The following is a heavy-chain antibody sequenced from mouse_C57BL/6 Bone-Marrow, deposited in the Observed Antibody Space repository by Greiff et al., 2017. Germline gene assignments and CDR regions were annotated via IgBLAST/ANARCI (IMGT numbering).Heavy chain of an antibody. CDR2: FHPYNDDT. CDR3: ASAYSNYCDFDV. J-gene: IGHJ1*03. V-gene: IGHV1-47*01. Sequence: QVQLQQSGAELVKPGASVKMSCKASGYTFTTYPIEWMKQNHGKSLEWIGNFHPYNDDTKYNEKFKGKATFTVEKSSSTVYLELSRLTSDDSAVYYCASAYSNYCDFDVWGTGTTVTVSS. D-gene: IGHD2-5*01. CDR1: GYTFTTYP.